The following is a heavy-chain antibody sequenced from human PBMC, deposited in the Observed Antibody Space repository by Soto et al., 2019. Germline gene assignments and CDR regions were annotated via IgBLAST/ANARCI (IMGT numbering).Heavy chain of an antibody. J-gene: IGHJ6*02. D-gene: IGHD3-10*01. CDR3: ARAAGTLVRGVYGMDV. V-gene: IGHV3-9*01. CDR2: INWDGYSI. Sequence: EVQLVESGGGLVHPGRSLRLSCVASGFTFADHVMHWVRQVPGKGLEWVGHINWDGYSIAYGGSVRGRFTISRDNAKNSVYLQMNSLRADDTAVYYCARAAGTLVRGVYGMDVWGQGTTVTVSS. CDR1: GFTFADHV.